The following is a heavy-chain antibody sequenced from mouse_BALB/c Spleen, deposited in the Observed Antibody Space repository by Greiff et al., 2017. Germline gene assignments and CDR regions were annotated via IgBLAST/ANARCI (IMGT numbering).Heavy chain of an antibody. Sequence: VQLQQSGPGLVAPSQSLSITCTVSGFSLTGYGVNWVRQPPGKGLEWLGMIWGDGSTDYNSALKSRLSISKDNAKSQVFLKMNSLQTDDTARYYCARANYRYAMDDWGQGTSVTVSS. V-gene: IGHV2-6-7*01. D-gene: IGHD2-14*01. J-gene: IGHJ4*01. CDR2: IWGDGST. CDR3: ARANYRYAMDD. CDR1: GFSLTGYG.